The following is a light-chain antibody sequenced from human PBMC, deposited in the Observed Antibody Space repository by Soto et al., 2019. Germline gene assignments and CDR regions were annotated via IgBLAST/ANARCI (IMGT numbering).Light chain of an antibody. J-gene: IGKJ5*01. V-gene: IGKV3-11*01. Sequence: EIVLTQSPATLSLSPGERATLSCRASQSVSHYLAWYQQRPGQAPRLLIYDASSRAPGIPARFSGSGSGTVFTLTIISLEPEDFAVYYCQQCNNWPPITFGQGTRLEIK. CDR1: QSVSHY. CDR2: DAS. CDR3: QQCNNWPPIT.